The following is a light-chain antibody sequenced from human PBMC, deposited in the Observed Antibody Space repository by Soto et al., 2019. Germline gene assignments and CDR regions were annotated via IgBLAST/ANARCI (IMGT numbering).Light chain of an antibody. J-gene: IGKJ4*01. CDR1: QSVSSN. Sequence: EIVMTQSPATLSVSPGERATLSCRASQSVSSNLAWYQQKPGQTPKLLIYVASTRATGIPASFSGSGYRTEFHLTISSLQAEDFAVYYCQQYNVWPLTFGGRTQVEFK. CDR3: QQYNVWPLT. CDR2: VAS. V-gene: IGKV3-15*01.